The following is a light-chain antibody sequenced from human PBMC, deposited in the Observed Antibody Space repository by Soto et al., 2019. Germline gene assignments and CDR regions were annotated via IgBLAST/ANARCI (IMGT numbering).Light chain of an antibody. J-gene: IGLJ1*01. CDR2: EVS. CDR1: SSDVGAYKY. CDR3: NSYAGDIIRFV. V-gene: IGLV2-14*01. Sequence: SVLTQPASVSGSPGQSVTISCTGTSSDVGAYKYVSWYQQHPGKAPKLMIYEVSNRPSGVSNRFSGSKSGNTASLTISGLQADDEADYYCNSYAGDIIRFVFGTGTKVTV.